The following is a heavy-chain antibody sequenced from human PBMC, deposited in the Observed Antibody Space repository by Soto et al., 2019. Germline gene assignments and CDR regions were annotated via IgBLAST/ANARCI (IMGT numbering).Heavy chain of an antibody. CDR1: GFTFSIYA. J-gene: IGHJ4*02. D-gene: IGHD2-2*02. V-gene: IGHV3-23*01. CDR2: ISGSGDSA. CDR3: TKERSDHRITAAAIDY. Sequence: GGSLRLSCAASGFTFSIYAMSWVRQAPGKGLEWVSSISGSGDSAYYADSVKGRFTISRDNSKNTLYLQINSLRAEDTAVYYCTKERSDHRITAAAIDYWGQGA.